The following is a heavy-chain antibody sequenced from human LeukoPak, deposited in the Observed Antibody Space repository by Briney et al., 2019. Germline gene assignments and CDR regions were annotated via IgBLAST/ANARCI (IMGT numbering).Heavy chain of an antibody. CDR2: INHSGST. D-gene: IGHD6-19*01. Sequence: SETLCLTCAVYGGSFSGYYWSWIRQPPGEGLEWIGEINHSGSTNYNPSLKSRVTISVDTSKNQFSLKLSSVTAADTAVYYCARVPVWSSGWSAWGQGTLVTVSS. J-gene: IGHJ5*02. V-gene: IGHV4-34*01. CDR3: ARVPVWSSGWSA. CDR1: GGSFSGYY.